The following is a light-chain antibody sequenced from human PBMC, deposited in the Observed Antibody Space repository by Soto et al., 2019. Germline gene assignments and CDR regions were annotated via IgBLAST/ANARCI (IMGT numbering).Light chain of an antibody. CDR3: QQSYSTPPT. Sequence: DIRMTQSPSTLSASVGDRVTITCRASQRISSYLNWYQQKPGKAPKLLIYAASSLQSGVPSRFSGSGSGTDFTLTISSLQPEDFATYYCQQSYSTPPTFAQRTKAAIK. V-gene: IGKV1-39*01. CDR2: AAS. J-gene: IGKJ1*01. CDR1: QRISSY.